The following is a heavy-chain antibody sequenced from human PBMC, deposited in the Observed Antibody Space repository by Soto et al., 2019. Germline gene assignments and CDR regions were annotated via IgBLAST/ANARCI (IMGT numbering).Heavy chain of an antibody. J-gene: IGHJ6*02. D-gene: IGHD3-3*01. CDR3: AREVGNYDFWSGYYTPHYYYGMDV. Sequence: GPSVKVSCKASGYTFTSYGISWVRQAPGQGLEWMGWISAYNGNTNYAQKLQGRVTMTTDTSTSTAYMELRSLRSDDTAVYYCAREVGNYDFWSGYYTPHYYYGMDVWGQGTTVTVSS. CDR1: GYTFTSYG. CDR2: ISAYNGNT. V-gene: IGHV1-18*04.